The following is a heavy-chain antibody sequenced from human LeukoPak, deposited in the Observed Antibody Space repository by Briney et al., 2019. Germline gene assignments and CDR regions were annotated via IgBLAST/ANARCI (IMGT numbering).Heavy chain of an antibody. D-gene: IGHD5-18*01. CDR2: ISSSGSTI. CDR3: ARGGYSYGLFDY. CDR1: GFTFSSYE. Sequence: GGSLRLSCAASGFTFSSYEMNWVRQAPGKGLEWVSYISSSGSTIYYADSVKGRFTISRDNAKNSLYLQMNSLRAEDTAVYHCARGGYSYGLFDYWGQGTLVTVSS. J-gene: IGHJ4*02. V-gene: IGHV3-48*03.